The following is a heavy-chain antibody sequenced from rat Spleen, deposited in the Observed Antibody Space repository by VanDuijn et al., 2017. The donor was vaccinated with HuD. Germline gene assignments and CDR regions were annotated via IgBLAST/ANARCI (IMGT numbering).Heavy chain of an antibody. CDR3: TTATEGPYVMDA. V-gene: IGHV2-63*01. CDR2: MWYDGDT. CDR1: GFSLTSYS. D-gene: IGHD1-11*01. J-gene: IGHJ4*01. Sequence: QVQLKESGPGLVQPSETLSLTCTVSGFSLTSYSVSWVRQPSGKGPEWMGRMWYDGDTAYNSALKSRLSISRDSSKNQVFLKLSSLQTDDTGTYYCTTATEGPYVMDAWGQGSSVTVSS.